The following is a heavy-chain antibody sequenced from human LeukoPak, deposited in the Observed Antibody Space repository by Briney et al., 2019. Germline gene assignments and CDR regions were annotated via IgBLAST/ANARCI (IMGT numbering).Heavy chain of an antibody. CDR3: ARVSSGSRRDGYNVVDY. CDR1: GFTFSSYA. Sequence: PGGSLRLSCAASGFTFSSYAMSWVRQAPGKGLEWVSAISGSGGSTYYADSVKGRFTISRDNSKNTLYLQMNSLRAEDTAVYYCARVSSGSRRDGYNVVDYWGQGTLVTVSS. J-gene: IGHJ4*02. D-gene: IGHD5-24*01. CDR2: ISGSGGST. V-gene: IGHV3-23*01.